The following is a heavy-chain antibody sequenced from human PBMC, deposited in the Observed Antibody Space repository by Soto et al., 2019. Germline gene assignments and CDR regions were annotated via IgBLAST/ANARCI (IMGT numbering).Heavy chain of an antibody. CDR1: GFTFSSYA. D-gene: IGHD3-10*01. CDR2: ISGSGGST. J-gene: IGHJ4*02. Sequence: EVQLLESGGGLVQPGGSLRLSCAASGFTFSSYAMSWVRQAPGKGLEWVSAISGSGGSTYYADSVKGRFTISRDNSQNTLYLQMNSLRAEDTAVYYCAKDGGGRFGSPYWGQGTLVTVSS. V-gene: IGHV3-23*01. CDR3: AKDGGGRFGSPY.